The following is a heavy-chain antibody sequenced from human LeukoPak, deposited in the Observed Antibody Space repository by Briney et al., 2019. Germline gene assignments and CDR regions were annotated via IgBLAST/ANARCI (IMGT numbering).Heavy chain of an antibody. Sequence: GGSLRLSCVVSGFNFSNYWMNWVRQPPGQGMEWEANIKHDGSEKSYVDSMKGRFSISRDNAKKSLYLQMNSLRAEDTAVYYCARALSHCLDYWGQGTLVTVSS. J-gene: IGHJ4*02. CDR3: ARALSHCLDY. CDR1: GFNFSNYW. V-gene: IGHV3-7*05. D-gene: IGHD3-16*01. CDR2: IKHDGSEK.